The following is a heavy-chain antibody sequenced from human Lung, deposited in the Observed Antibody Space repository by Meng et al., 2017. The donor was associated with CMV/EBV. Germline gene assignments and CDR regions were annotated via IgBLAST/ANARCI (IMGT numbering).Heavy chain of an antibody. Sequence: LTCAASGFTFSSYGMHWVRQAPGKGLEWVAVIWNDGSIKYYADSVKGRFTISRDNSKNTLYLQMYSLRADDTAVYHGAKAQFGRYFDGRDGRDVWXQGTXVTVSS. D-gene: IGHD3-9*01. V-gene: IGHV3-33*06. CDR1: GFTFSSYG. CDR2: IWNDGSIK. J-gene: IGHJ6*02. CDR3: AKAQFGRYFDGRDGRDV.